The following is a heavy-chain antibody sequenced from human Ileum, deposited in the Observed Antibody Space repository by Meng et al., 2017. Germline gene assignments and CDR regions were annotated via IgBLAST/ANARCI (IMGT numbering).Heavy chain of an antibody. CDR1: GGSFGSGGYY. V-gene: IGHV4-31*03. D-gene: IGHD6-13*01. CDR3: ASSIAAVVGYYFDY. CDR2: VYYSGSA. Sequence: GRVRRSAPGLCRPSQTLSPTGPVSGGSFGSGGYYWSWIRQHPERGLEWIGYVYYSGSAYYNPSLKSRVAISVDTSKNQFSLKLSSVTAADTAVYYCASSIAAVVGYYFDYWGQGTLVTVSS. J-gene: IGHJ4*02.